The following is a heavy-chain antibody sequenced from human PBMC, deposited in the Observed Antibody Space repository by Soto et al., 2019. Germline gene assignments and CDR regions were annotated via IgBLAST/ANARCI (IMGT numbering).Heavy chain of an antibody. V-gene: IGHV1-18*01. J-gene: IGHJ6*02. D-gene: IGHD6-13*01. CDR2: ISAYNGNT. CDR3: ASLIAAAGPPHSPRYYYGMDV. Sequence: VASVKVSCKASGYTFTSYGISWVRQAPGQGLEWMGWISAYNGNTNYAQKLQGRVTMTTDTSTSTAYMELRSLRSDDTAVYYCASLIAAAGPPHSPRYYYGMDVWGQGTTVTVSS. CDR1: GYTFTSYG.